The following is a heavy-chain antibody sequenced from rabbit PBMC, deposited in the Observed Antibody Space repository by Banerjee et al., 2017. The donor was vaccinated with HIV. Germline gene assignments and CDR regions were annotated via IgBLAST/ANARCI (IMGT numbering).Heavy chain of an antibody. CDR2: IDPVFGST. Sequence: SSYYVCWVRQAPGKGLEWIGYIDPVFGSTYYASWVNGRFTISSHNAQNTLYLQLNSLTAADTATYFCARDLAAVTGWNFGLWGQGTLVTVS. V-gene: IGHV1S7*01. D-gene: IGHD7-1*01. J-gene: IGHJ4*01. CDR3: ARDLAAVTGWNFGL. CDR1: SSYY.